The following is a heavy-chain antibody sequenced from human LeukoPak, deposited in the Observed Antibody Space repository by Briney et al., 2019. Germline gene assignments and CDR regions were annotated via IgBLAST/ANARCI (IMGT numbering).Heavy chain of an antibody. CDR1: GFTVSSNY. CDR2: SYSGGST. D-gene: IGHD3-10*01. Sequence: GGSLRLSCAASGFTVSSNYMSWVRQAPGKGLEWVSVSYSGGSTYYADSVKGRFTISRDNSKNTLYLQMNSLRAEDTAVYYCARDPHRSKGGLGELWNWGQGTLVTVSS. J-gene: IGHJ4*02. V-gene: IGHV3-53*01. CDR3: ARDPHRSKGGLGELWN.